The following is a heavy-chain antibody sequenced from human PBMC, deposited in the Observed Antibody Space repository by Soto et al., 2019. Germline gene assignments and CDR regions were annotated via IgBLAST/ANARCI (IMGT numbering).Heavy chain of an antibody. Sequence: SETLSLTCTVSVYSINSDDYWGWIRQPPGKGLEWIASIYHSGNTNYNPSLKSRVTTSMDTSKNQLSLKLTSMTAADAAVYYCARDMHAGFTHYFDPWGQGTLVTVSS. D-gene: IGHD1-26*01. V-gene: IGHV4-38-2*02. CDR3: ARDMHAGFTHYFDP. CDR2: IYHSGNT. J-gene: IGHJ5*02. CDR1: VYSINSDDY.